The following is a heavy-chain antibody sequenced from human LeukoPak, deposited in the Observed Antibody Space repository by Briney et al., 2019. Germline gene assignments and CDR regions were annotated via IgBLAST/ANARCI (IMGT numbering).Heavy chain of an antibody. J-gene: IGHJ4*02. CDR1: GFTCSNYA. CDR3: AKSIVNSGTYIPFDY. CDR2: ISGSGRST. Sequence: GGSLRLSCAASGFTCSNYAMNWVRQAPGKGLEWVSVISGSGRSTYYADSVKGRFTISRDKSKNSLYLQMNSLRVEDTAIYYCAKSIVNSGTYIPFDYWGQGTLVTVSS. D-gene: IGHD1-26*01. V-gene: IGHV3-23*01.